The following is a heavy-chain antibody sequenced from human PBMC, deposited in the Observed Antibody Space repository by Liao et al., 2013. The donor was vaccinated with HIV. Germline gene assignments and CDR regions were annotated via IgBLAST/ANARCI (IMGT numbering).Heavy chain of an antibody. V-gene: IGHV4-34*01. CDR1: GGSFSDHY. Sequence: QVQLQQWGAGLLKPSETLSLTCAVYGGSFSDHYWTWFRQPPGKGLEWIGRIDHSGNTNYSPSLKSRVTMSLDSSKIQFSLKLSSVTAADTAIYYCARGEGDQVVRYFDYWGQGTLVTVSS. J-gene: IGHJ4*02. CDR2: IDHSGNT. D-gene: IGHD6-13*01. CDR3: ARGEGDQVVRYFDY.